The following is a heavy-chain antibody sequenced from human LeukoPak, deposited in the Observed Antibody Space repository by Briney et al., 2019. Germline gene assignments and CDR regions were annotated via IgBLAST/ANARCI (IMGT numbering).Heavy chain of an antibody. J-gene: IGHJ4*02. CDR2: ISSSSSTI. CDR3: AREIAVAGTSFDY. D-gene: IGHD6-19*01. CDR1: GFTFSSYS. Sequence: GGSLRLSCAASGFTFSSYSMNWVRQAPGKGLEWVSCISSSSSTIYYADSVKGRFTISRDNAKNSLYLQMNSLRAEDTAVYYCAREIAVAGTSFDYWGQGTLVTVSS. V-gene: IGHV3-48*04.